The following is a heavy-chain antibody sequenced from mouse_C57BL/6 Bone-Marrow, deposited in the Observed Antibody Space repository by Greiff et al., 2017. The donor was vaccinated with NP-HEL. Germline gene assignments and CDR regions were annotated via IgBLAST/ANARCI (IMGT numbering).Heavy chain of an antibody. J-gene: IGHJ2*01. V-gene: IGHV5-4*03. CDR2: ISDGGSYT. D-gene: IGHD2-5*01. Sequence: DVMLVESGGGLVKPGGSLKLSCAASGFTFSSYAMSWVRQTPEKRLEWVATISDGGSYTYYPDNVKGRFTISRDNAKNNLYLQMSHLKSEDTAMYYCARGGYYSNYEEFDYWGKGTTLTVSS. CDR1: GFTFSSYA. CDR3: ARGGYYSNYEEFDY.